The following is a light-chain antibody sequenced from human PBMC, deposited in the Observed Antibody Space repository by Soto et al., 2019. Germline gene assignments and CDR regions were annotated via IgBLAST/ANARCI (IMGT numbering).Light chain of an antibody. CDR3: QQSYSTPRM. Sequence: DIQMTQSPSTLSGSVGDRVTITCRASQTISSWLAWYQQKPGKVPKLLIYAASSLQSGVPSRSSGSGSGTDFTLTISSLQPEDFATYYCQQSYSTPRMFGQGTKVDIK. CDR2: AAS. J-gene: IGKJ1*01. CDR1: QTISSW. V-gene: IGKV1-39*01.